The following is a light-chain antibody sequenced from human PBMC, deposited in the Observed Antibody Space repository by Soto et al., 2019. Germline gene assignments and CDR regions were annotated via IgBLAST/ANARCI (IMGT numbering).Light chain of an antibody. CDR2: GVN. CDR1: SSDFGDGKY. Sequence: QSALTQPASVSGSPGQSITVSCTGSSSDFGDGKYVSWYQQQPGEGPNLLIYGVNSRPSGISNRFSGSKSGNTASLTISGLQVEDEAEYFCGSFTTSRIWVFGGGTKLTVL. CDR3: GSFTTSRIWV. J-gene: IGLJ3*02. V-gene: IGLV2-14*01.